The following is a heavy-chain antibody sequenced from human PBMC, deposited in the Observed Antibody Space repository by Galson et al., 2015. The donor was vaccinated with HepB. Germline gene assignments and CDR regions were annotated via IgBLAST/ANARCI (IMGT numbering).Heavy chain of an antibody. D-gene: IGHD3-9*01. V-gene: IGHV1-69*13. CDR1: GGIFSSYA. Sequence: SVKVSCKASGGIFSSYAISWVRQAPGQGLEWMGGIIPIFGTANYAQKFQGRVTITADESTSTAYMELSSLRSEDTAVYYCARAVNYDILTGDPLLFDYWGQGTLVTVSS. J-gene: IGHJ4*02. CDR2: IIPIFGTA. CDR3: ARAVNYDILTGDPLLFDY.